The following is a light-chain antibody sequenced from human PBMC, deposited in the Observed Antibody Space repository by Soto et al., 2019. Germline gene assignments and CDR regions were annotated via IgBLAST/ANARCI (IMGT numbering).Light chain of an antibody. CDR1: QSVGSS. Sequence: EILLTQSPATLSLSPGERATLSCRARQSVGSSSAWYQQKPGQAPRLLIYDTSNRATGIPARFSGSGSGTDFTLTISSLEPEDFAVYYCQHRANWPLTFGGGTKVDI. CDR2: DTS. V-gene: IGKV3-11*01. CDR3: QHRANWPLT. J-gene: IGKJ4*01.